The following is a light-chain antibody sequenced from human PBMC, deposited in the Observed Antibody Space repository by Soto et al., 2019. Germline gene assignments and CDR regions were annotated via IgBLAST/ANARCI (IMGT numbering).Light chain of an antibody. CDR3: QQRSNWRLNT. Sequence: DMVFPQSRAPRSLSRGEGGTRSCRAIQGGSSSYLVWHQQKPGQAPRLLIYAASRRATGITDGFSGSVSGTDFTFTVSSLEPADFAVFYCQQRSNWRLNTFGQGTRLEIK. V-gene: IGKV3D-20*02. CDR2: AAS. J-gene: IGKJ5*01. CDR1: QGGSSSY.